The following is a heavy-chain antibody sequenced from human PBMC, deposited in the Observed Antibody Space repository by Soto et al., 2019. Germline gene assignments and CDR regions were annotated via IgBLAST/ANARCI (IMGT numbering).Heavy chain of an antibody. D-gene: IGHD5-12*01. CDR3: ARGRDGYTSVFDY. Sequence: SETLSLTCTVSGGSISSGDYYWGWIRQPPGKGLEWIGYIYYSGSTYYNPSLKSRVTISVDTSKNQFSLKLSSVTAADTAVYYCARGRDGYTSVFDYWGQGTRVTSPQ. CDR1: GGSISSGDYY. CDR2: IYYSGST. V-gene: IGHV4-30-4*01. J-gene: IGHJ4*02.